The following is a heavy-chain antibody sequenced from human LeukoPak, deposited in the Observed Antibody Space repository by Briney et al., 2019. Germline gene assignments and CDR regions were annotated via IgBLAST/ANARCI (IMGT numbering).Heavy chain of an antibody. J-gene: IGHJ4*02. V-gene: IGHV3-66*01. CDR2: IYSGGST. CDR1: GRNY. CDR3: ARGKATVTSPFGY. D-gene: IGHD4-17*01. Sequence: GGSLRLSCAASGRNYMSWVRQAPGKGLEWVSVIYSGGSTYYADSVKGRFTISRDNSKNTMYLQMNSLRAEDTAVYYCARGKATVTSPFGYWGQGTLVTVSS.